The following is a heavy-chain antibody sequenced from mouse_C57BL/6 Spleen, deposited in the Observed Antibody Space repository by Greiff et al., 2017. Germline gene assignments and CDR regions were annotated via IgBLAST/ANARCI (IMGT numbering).Heavy chain of an antibody. J-gene: IGHJ2*01. V-gene: IGHV5-17*01. D-gene: IGHD3-1*01. CDR1: GFTFSDYG. CDR3: ARRAGYYFDY. CDR2: ISSGSSTN. Sequence: EVKVEESGGGLVKPGGSLKLSCAASGFTFSDYGMHWVRQAPEKGLEWVAYISSGSSTNYYADTVKGRFTITRDNAKNTLFLQMTSLRSEDTAMYYCARRAGYYFDYWGQGTTLTVSS.